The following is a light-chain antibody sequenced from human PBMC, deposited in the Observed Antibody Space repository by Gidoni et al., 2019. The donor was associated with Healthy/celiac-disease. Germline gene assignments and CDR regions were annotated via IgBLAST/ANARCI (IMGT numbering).Light chain of an antibody. J-gene: IGKJ4*01. V-gene: IGKV1-33*01. CDR2: DAS. CDR1: QDISNY. Sequence: DIQMTQSPSSLSASVGDRVTITCQASQDISNYLNWYQQKPGKAPKLLIYDASNLETGVPSRFSGSGSGTDFTVTISSLQPEDAATYYCQQYDNLPLTFGGXTKVEIK. CDR3: QQYDNLPLT.